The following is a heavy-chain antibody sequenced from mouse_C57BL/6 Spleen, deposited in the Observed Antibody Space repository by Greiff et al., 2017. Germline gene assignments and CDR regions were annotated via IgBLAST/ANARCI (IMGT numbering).Heavy chain of an antibody. CDR1: GFNIKNTS. CDR3: ARSSYPYAMDY. D-gene: IGHD1-1*01. V-gene: IGHV14-3*01. J-gene: IGHJ4*01. CDR2: IDPANGNT. Sequence: EVQLQESVAELVRPGASVKLSCTASGFNIKNTSMHWVKQRPEQGLEWIGRIDPANGNTKYAPKFQGKATITADTSSNTAYLQLSSLTSEDTAIYYCARSSYPYAMDYWGQGTSDTVSS.